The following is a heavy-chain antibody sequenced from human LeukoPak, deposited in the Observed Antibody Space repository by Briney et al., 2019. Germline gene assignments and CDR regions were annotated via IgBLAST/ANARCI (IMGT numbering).Heavy chain of an antibody. V-gene: IGHV3-15*01. CDR1: GFTFSNAW. Sequence: PGGSLRLSCAASGFTFSNAWMSWVRQAPGKGLEWVGRIKSKTDGGTTDYAAPVKGRFTISRDDSKNTLYLQMNSLKTEDTAVYYCTTDDTSPAAPHYYYYYYMDVWGKGTTVTVSS. D-gene: IGHD2-2*01. J-gene: IGHJ6*03. CDR3: TTDDTSPAAPHYYYYYYMDV. CDR2: IKSKTDGGTT.